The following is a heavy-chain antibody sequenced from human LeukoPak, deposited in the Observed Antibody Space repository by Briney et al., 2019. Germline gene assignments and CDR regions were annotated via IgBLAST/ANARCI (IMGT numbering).Heavy chain of an antibody. D-gene: IGHD2-2*01. V-gene: IGHV3-30*18. Sequence: GRSLRLSCAASGFTFSSYGMHWVRQAPGKGLEWVAVISYDGSNKYYADSVKGRFTISRDNSKNTLYLQMNSLRAEDTAVYYCAKDRYQLLFRMEAMMSDWGQGTLVTVSS. CDR3: AKDRYQLLFRMEAMMSD. CDR1: GFTFSSYG. J-gene: IGHJ4*02. CDR2: ISYDGSNK.